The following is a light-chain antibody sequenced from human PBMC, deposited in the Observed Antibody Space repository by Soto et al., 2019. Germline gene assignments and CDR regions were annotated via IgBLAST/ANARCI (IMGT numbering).Light chain of an antibody. CDR1: QTVGSK. CDR3: QQYNNWPWT. J-gene: IGKJ1*01. Sequence: EIVMTQSPDTLSVSLGDRVTLSCRASQTVGSKLAWYQQKLGQAPRLLIYSASSRAADFPDRFSGSGSGTEFALTIAGLQSEDFAVYYCQQYNNWPWTFGQGTTVEVK. CDR2: SAS. V-gene: IGKV3-15*01.